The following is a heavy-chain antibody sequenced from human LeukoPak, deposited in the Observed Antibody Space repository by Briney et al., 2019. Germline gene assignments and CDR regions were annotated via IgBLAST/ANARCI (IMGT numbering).Heavy chain of an antibody. CDR3: ARSNYGGKRWFDP. CDR1: EYAFTSYD. D-gene: IGHD4-23*01. V-gene: IGHV1-8*01. Sequence: ASVKVSCKASEYAFTSYDINWVRQATGQGLEWMGWMNPSSGSTGYAQKFQGRVTMTRDTSISTAYMELSSLRSEDTAVYFCARSNYGGKRWFDPWGQGTLVIVSS. CDR2: MNPSSGST. J-gene: IGHJ5*02.